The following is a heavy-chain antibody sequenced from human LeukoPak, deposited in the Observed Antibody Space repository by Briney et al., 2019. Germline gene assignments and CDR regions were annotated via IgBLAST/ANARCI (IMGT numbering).Heavy chain of an antibody. V-gene: IGHV3-30*04. J-gene: IGHJ4*02. Sequence: PGRSLRLSCAASEFTLSSYAMHWVRQAPDKGLEWVALISYDGRNKDYADSVKGRFTISRDNPKNSLYLQMNSLRGEDTAVYYCARGMDYDILAGPPDYWGQGTLVTVSS. CDR3: ARGMDYDILAGPPDY. D-gene: IGHD3-9*01. CDR2: ISYDGRNK. CDR1: EFTLSSYA.